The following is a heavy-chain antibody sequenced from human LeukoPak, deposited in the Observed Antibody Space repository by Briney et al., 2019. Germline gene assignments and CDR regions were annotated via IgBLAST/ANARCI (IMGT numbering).Heavy chain of an antibody. CDR3: ARGLIWGSYRLYYFDY. Sequence: GRSLRLSCAASGFIFSSYAMHWVRQAPGEGLEWVAVISYDGSSKYYADSVKGRFTISRDNSKNTLYLQMNSLRAEDTAVYYCARGLIWGSYRLYYFDYWGQGTLVTVSS. CDR1: GFIFSSYA. V-gene: IGHV3-30-3*01. D-gene: IGHD3-16*02. J-gene: IGHJ4*02. CDR2: ISYDGSSK.